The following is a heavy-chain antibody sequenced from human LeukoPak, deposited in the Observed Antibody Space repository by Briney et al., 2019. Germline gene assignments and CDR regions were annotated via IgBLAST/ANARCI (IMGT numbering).Heavy chain of an antibody. Sequence: GGSLRLSCAASGSTFSSYDMHWVRQATGKGLEWVSAIGTAGDTYYPGSVKGRFTISRENAKNSLYLQMNSLRAGDTAVYYCARGIEVAYYYDSSGYFTFDYWGQGTLVTVSS. CDR1: GSTFSSYD. D-gene: IGHD3-22*01. J-gene: IGHJ4*02. CDR2: IGTAGDT. CDR3: ARGIEVAYYYDSSGYFTFDY. V-gene: IGHV3-13*01.